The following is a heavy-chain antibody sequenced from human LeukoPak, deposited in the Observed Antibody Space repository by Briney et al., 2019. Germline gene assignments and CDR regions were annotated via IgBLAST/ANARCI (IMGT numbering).Heavy chain of an antibody. CDR1: GYSFTSYW. D-gene: IGHD4-17*01. V-gene: IGHV5-51*01. CDR2: IYPGDSDT. CDR3: ARFSVMTTVTPGGFDP. Sequence: GESLKISCKGSGYSFTSYWIGWVRQMPGKGLEWMGIIYPGDSDTRYSPSSQGQVTISADKSISTAYLQWSSLKASDTAMYYCARFSVMTTVTPGGFDPWGQGTLVTVSS. J-gene: IGHJ5*02.